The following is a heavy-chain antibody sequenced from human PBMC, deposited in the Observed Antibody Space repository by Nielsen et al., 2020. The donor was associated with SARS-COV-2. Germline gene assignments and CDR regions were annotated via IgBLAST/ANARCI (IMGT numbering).Heavy chain of an antibody. J-gene: IGHJ6*02. Sequence: GESLKISCAAYGFTFSSYSMNRVRQAPGKGLEWVSYISSSSSTIYYADSVKGRFTISRDNAKNSLYLQMNSLRDEDTAVYYCARDRLRPYYYYYGMDVWGQGTTVTVSS. CDR2: ISSSSSTI. D-gene: IGHD5-12*01. CDR3: ARDRLRPYYYYYGMDV. CDR1: GFTFSSYS. V-gene: IGHV3-48*02.